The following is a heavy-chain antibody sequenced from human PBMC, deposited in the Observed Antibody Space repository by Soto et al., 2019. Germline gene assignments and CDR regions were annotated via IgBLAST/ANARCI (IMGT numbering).Heavy chain of an antibody. Sequence: GSLRLSLKASGLTCTDYRIPLVRPAPGKGLVWVSRVNGDGSSTNYADSVKGRFTISRDNARNTVYLQMNSLRAEDTAVYYCARAGDWNYVYDFWGQGTLVNGSS. V-gene: IGHV3-74*01. CDR2: VNGDGSST. J-gene: IGHJ4*02. CDR1: GLTCTDYR. D-gene: IGHD1-7*01. CDR3: ARAGDWNYVYDF.